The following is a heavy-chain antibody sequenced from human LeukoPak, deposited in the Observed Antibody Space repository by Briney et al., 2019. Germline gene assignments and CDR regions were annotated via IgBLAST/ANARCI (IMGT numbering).Heavy chain of an antibody. CDR1: GVSISSYY. V-gene: IGHV4-59*01. J-gene: IGHJ5*02. D-gene: IGHD2-2*01. CDR3: VMDKGGYCSSTSCYAGHWFDP. Sequence: SETLSLTCTVSGVSISSYYWSWIRQPPGKGLEWIGYIYHSGSTNYNPSLKSRVTMSVDTSKNQFSLKLSSVTPADTAVYYCVMDKGGYCSSTSCYAGHWFDPWGQGTLVTVSS. CDR2: IYHSGST.